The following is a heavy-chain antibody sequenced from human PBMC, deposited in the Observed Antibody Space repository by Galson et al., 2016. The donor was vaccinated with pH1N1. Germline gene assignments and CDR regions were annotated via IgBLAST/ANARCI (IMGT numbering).Heavy chain of an antibody. Sequence: SVKVSCKASGGTLSRHAISWVRQAPGQGLEWVGRILPIAGITKYAQNLQGRVTIISDRFTSTVSLEVSGLTSDDTAVYYCATETGSSGMDVWAQGTSVTVSS. D-gene: IGHD3-10*01. CDR2: ILPIAGIT. CDR1: GGTLSRHA. V-gene: IGHV1-69*04. CDR3: ATETGSSGMDV. J-gene: IGHJ6*02.